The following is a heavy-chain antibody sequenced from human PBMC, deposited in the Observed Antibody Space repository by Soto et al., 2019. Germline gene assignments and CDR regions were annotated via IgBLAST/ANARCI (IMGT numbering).Heavy chain of an antibody. V-gene: IGHV3-74*01. CDR2: ISGDGSRT. D-gene: IGHD1-26*01. CDR3: ARGLSGYYGMDV. Sequence: EVQVVESGGDSVQPGGSLRLSCATSGFTFSSYWMHWVSQAPGKGLVWVSRISGDGSRTNYADSVQGRFTISGDNAKNTLYLQMNSLRAEDTAVYYCARGLSGYYGMDVWGQGTTVSVS. CDR1: GFTFSSYW. J-gene: IGHJ6*02.